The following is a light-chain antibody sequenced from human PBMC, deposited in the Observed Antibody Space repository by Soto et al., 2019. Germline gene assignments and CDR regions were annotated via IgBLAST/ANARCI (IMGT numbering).Light chain of an antibody. CDR1: QSVRSN. CDR2: GAS. V-gene: IGKV3D-15*01. J-gene: IGKJ5*01. Sequence: EIVMTQSPATLSVSAGERATLSCRARQSVRSNLAWYQQKPGQAPRLLIYGASTRATGIPSRFSGSGSGTEFILTISSLQSEDFGVYYCQQYNNWPPITFGQGTRLEIK. CDR3: QQYNNWPPIT.